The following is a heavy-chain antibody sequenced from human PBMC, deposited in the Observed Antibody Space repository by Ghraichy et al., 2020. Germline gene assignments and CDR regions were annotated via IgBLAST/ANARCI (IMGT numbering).Heavy chain of an antibody. CDR2: INPNSGGT. CDR3: ARDEYCSSTSCSTDWFDP. J-gene: IGHJ5*02. CDR1: EYTFTGYY. Sequence: ASVKVSCKASEYTFTGYYMHWVRQAPGQGLEWMGWINPNSGGTNYAQKFQGRVTMTRDTSISTAYMELSRLRSDDTAVYYCARDEYCSSTSCSTDWFDPWGQGTLVTVSS. D-gene: IGHD2-2*01. V-gene: IGHV1-2*02.